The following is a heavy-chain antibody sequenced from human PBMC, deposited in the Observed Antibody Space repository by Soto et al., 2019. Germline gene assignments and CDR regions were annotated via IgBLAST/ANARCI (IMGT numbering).Heavy chain of an antibody. Sequence: PGGSLRLSCAASGFTFSSYWMSWVRQAPGKGLEWVANINQDGSEKYDVDSVKGRFTISRDNAKNSLFLQMNSLRDDDAAVYFCARGRGRLAFDFWGQGTMVTVSS. CDR2: INQDGSEK. CDR3: ARGRGRLAFDF. V-gene: IGHV3-7*01. CDR1: GFTFSSYW. D-gene: IGHD3-10*01. J-gene: IGHJ3*01.